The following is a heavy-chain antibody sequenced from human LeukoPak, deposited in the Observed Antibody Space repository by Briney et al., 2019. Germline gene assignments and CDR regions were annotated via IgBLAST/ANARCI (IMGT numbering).Heavy chain of an antibody. Sequence: SETLSLTCTVSGGPISSYYWSWIRQPPGKGLEWIGYIYYSGSTNYNPSLKSRVTISVDTSKNQFSLKLSSVTAADTAVYYCARGHDTFDPWGQGTLVTVSS. CDR1: GGPISSYY. V-gene: IGHV4-59*01. D-gene: IGHD1-1*01. CDR3: ARGHDTFDP. CDR2: IYYSGST. J-gene: IGHJ5*02.